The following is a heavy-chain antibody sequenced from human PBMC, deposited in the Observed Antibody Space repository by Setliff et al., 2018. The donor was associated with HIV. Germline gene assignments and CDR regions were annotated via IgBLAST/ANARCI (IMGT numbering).Heavy chain of an antibody. Sequence: SVKVSCKASRSTFNSHTINWVRQAPGQGLDWMGRNIPILGVANYAQRFQGKVTITADKSTSTAYMELTSLRFDDTAMYYCVRGVQSPPHYSYYYMDVWGEGTMVTVSS. CDR3: VRGVQSPPHYSYYYMDV. CDR2: NIPILGVA. J-gene: IGHJ6*03. CDR1: RSTFNSHT. V-gene: IGHV1-69*02. D-gene: IGHD3-3*01.